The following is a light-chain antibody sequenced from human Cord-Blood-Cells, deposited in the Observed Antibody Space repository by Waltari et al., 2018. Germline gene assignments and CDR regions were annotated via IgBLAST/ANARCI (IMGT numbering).Light chain of an antibody. CDR3: CSYAGSSNVV. CDR2: EGS. CDR1: SSDGGSYNL. Sequence: QSALTQPASVSGSPGQSLTISCTGTSSDGGSYNLVSWYQQHPGKAPKLMIYEGSKRPSGVSNRFSGSKSGNTASLTISGLQAEDEADYYCCSYAGSSNVVFGGGTKLTVL. V-gene: IGLV2-23*01. J-gene: IGLJ2*01.